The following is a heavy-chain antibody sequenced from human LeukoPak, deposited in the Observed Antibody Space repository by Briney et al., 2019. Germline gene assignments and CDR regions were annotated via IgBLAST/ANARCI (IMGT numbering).Heavy chain of an antibody. CDR2: ISYDGANK. D-gene: IGHD6-13*01. J-gene: IGHJ6*02. CDR1: GFPFGSYG. CDR3: AKDSSSSNPYFGLDV. Sequence: GGSLRLSCAASGFPFGSYGMHWVRQTPSKGLEWVAVISYDGANKYYADSVKGRFTISRDNSKNTLYLQMNSLRGDDTGMYFCAKDSSSSNPYFGLDVWGQVTTVTVSS. V-gene: IGHV3-30*18.